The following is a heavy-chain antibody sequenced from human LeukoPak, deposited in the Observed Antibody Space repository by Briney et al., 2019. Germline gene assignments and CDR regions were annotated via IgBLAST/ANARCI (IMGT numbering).Heavy chain of an antibody. J-gene: IGHJ3*02. CDR2: IYYSGST. V-gene: IGHV4-30-4*08. CDR1: GGSISSGYYY. CDR3: AKDRVRAFDI. Sequence: SGTLSLTCTVSGGSISSGYYYWSWIRQPPGKGLEWIGYIYYSGSTYYNPSLKSRVTISVDTSKNQFSLKLSSVTPEDTAVYYCAKDRVRAFDIWGQGTMVTVSS.